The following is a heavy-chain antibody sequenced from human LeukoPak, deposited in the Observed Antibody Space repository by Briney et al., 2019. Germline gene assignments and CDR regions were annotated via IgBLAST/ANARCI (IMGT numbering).Heavy chain of an antibody. CDR1: GFTFSTYW. Sequence: PGGSLRLSCAASGFTFSTYWMSWVRQAPGKGLEWVANIKQDGSEKYYVDSVKGRFTISRDNAKNSLYLQMNSLRAEDTAVYYCAKAHTPGYYYDSSGYILGYWGQGTLVTVSS. J-gene: IGHJ4*02. V-gene: IGHV3-7*01. CDR2: IKQDGSEK. D-gene: IGHD3-22*01. CDR3: AKAHTPGYYYDSSGYILGY.